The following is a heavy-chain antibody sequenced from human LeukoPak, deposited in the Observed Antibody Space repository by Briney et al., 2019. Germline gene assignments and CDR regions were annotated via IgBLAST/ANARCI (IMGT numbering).Heavy chain of an antibody. CDR1: GYTFTSYA. Sequence: ASVKVSCKASGYTFTSYAMNWVRQAPGQGLEWMGWINTNTGNPTYAQGFTGRFVFSLDTSVSTAYLQISSLKAEDTAVYYCARAGAQWLLAGYYYYYMDVWGKGTTVTVSS. CDR3: ARAGAQWLLAGYYYYYMDV. V-gene: IGHV7-4-1*02. CDR2: INTNTGNP. J-gene: IGHJ6*03. D-gene: IGHD6-19*01.